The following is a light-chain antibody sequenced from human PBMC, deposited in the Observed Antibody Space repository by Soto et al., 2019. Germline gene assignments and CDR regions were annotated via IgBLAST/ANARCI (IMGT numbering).Light chain of an antibody. CDR1: QSISIW. Sequence: DIPMTQSPSTLSASVGDRVTITCRASQSISIWLAWYQQKPGKAPNLLIYNVSSLESGVPSRFSGSGSGTDFTLTISSLQPDDIATYYCQQYNSYSITFGGGTKVEIQ. J-gene: IGKJ4*01. CDR2: NVS. CDR3: QQYNSYSIT. V-gene: IGKV1-5*01.